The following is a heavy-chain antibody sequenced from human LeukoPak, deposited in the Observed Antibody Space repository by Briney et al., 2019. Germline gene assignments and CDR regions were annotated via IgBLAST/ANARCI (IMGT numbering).Heavy chain of an antibody. CDR3: GRGHYGDYA. Sequence: GGSLRLSCAASGFTFSSHAMTWVRQAPGQGLEWVSSISETSSHTFYAASVKGRFTISRDNAENSLFLQMNSLRAEDTAVYYCGRGHYGDYAWGQGTLVTVSS. D-gene: IGHD4-17*01. CDR1: GFTFSSHA. J-gene: IGHJ5*02. CDR2: ISETSSHT. V-gene: IGHV3-21*01.